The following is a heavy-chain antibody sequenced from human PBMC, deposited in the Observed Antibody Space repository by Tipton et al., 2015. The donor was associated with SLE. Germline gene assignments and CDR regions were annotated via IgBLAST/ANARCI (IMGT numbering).Heavy chain of an antibody. V-gene: IGHV4-59*11. CDR2: IYYTGNT. D-gene: IGHD3-10*01. CDR3: ERDYYGSGFDAFDI. J-gene: IGHJ3*02. Sequence: TLSLTCSVSGGSMSYHYWSLIRQPPGKGLEWIGYIYYTGNTNYNPSLKSRVTMSVDTSKSQYSLKLTFVSAADTAMYYCERDYYGSGFDAFDIWGQGTMVTVSS. CDR1: GGSMSYHY.